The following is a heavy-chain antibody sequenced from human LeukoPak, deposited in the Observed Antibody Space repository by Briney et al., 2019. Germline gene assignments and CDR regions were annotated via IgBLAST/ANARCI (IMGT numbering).Heavy chain of an antibody. V-gene: IGHV1-18*01. D-gene: IGHD5-24*01. CDR1: GYTFTSTG. CDR3: ARAGWLQYYYFDY. J-gene: IGHJ4*02. CDR2: ISPYNGNT. Sequence: ASVKVSCRASGYTFTSTGINWVRQAPGQGLEWMAWISPYNGNTKYARKFQGRVTMTTDTSTTTAYMELSSLRSEDTAVYYCARAGWLQYYYFDYWGQGTLVTVSS.